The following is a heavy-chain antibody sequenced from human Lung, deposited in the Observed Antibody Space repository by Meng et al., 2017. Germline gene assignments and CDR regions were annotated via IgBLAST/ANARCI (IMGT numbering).Heavy chain of an antibody. CDR3: TNDRLNH. Sequence: EVRLVGSWGGLVPPGGSLRLSCAASGFTFTDHWMHWVRQGPGKGLVWVSRVNRDGTKPTYADSVKGRFTISRDNAKNTLYLQMNNLRAEDTAFYYCTNDRLNHWGQGALVTVSS. V-gene: IGHV3-74*01. J-gene: IGHJ1*01. D-gene: IGHD1-1*01. CDR2: VNRDGTKP. CDR1: GFTFTDHW.